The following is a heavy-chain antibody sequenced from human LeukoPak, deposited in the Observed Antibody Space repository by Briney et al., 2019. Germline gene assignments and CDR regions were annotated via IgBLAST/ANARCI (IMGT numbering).Heavy chain of an antibody. CDR3: ARAYYDFWSGYWSDY. Sequence: SVKVSCKASGGTFSSYAISWVRQAPGQGLEWMGGIIPIFGTANYAQKFQGRVTITADESTSTAYMELRSLRSDDTAVYYCARAYYDFWSGYWSDYWGQGTLVTVSS. V-gene: IGHV1-69*01. CDR2: IIPIFGTA. CDR1: GGTFSSYA. J-gene: IGHJ4*02. D-gene: IGHD3-3*01.